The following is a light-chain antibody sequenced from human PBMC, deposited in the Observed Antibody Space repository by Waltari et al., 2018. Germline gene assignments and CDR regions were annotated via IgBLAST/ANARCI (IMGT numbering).Light chain of an antibody. CDR2: KAS. CDR3: QQYNTFSFT. Sequence: DIQMTQSPSTLSASVGDRVTITCRASQSISPWLAWYQHKPGKAPKLLIYKASTLESGVPSRFSGSGSGTEFPLTISSLQTDDFATYYCQQYNTFSFTFGPGTKVDIK. J-gene: IGKJ3*01. V-gene: IGKV1-5*03. CDR1: QSISPW.